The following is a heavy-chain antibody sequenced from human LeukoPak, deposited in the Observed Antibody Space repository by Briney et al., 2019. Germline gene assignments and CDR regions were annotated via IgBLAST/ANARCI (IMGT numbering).Heavy chain of an antibody. D-gene: IGHD5-18*01. J-gene: IGHJ6*03. CDR3: ARGNSYGRYYYYYYMDV. V-gene: IGHV1-2*02. Sequence: ASVKVSCKASGYTFTGYYMHWVRQAPGQGLEWMGWINPNSGGTNYAQKFQGRVTMTRDTSISTAYMELSRLRSDDTAVYYCARGNSYGRYYYYYYMDVWGKGTTVTVSS. CDR1: GYTFTGYY. CDR2: INPNSGGT.